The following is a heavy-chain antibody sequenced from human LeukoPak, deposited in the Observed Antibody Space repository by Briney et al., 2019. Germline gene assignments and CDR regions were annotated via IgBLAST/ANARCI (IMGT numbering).Heavy chain of an antibody. CDR2: IYTSGST. J-gene: IGHJ4*02. CDR1: GGSISSYY. V-gene: IGHV4-4*07. Sequence: SETLSLTCTVSGGSISSYYWSWIRQPAGKGLEWIGRIYTSGSTNYNPSLKSRVTMSVDTSKNQFSLKLSSVTAADTAVYYCARDGSGSGWSYYFDYWGQRTLVTVSS. CDR3: ARDGSGSGWSYYFDY. D-gene: IGHD6-19*01.